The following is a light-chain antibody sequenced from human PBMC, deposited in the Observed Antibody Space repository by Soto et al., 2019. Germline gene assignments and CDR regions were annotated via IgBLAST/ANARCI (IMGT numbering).Light chain of an antibody. CDR2: DAS. Sequence: DIELTQSPSTLSAYVGDRVTITCRASQSISSWLAWYQQKPGKAPKLLIYDASSLESGVPSRFSGSGSGTEFTLTISSLQPDDFATYYCQQYNSYSVTFGPGT. J-gene: IGKJ3*01. CDR1: QSISSW. V-gene: IGKV1-5*01. CDR3: QQYNSYSVT.